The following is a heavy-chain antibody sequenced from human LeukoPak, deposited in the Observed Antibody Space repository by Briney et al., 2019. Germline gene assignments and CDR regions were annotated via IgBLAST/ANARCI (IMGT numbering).Heavy chain of an antibody. CDR1: GDSVSDDY. V-gene: IGHV4-4*07. CDR2: IHSGGTT. D-gene: IGHD3-16*02. J-gene: IGHJ5*02. Sequence: SETLSLTCTVSGDSVSDDYFTWIRQPAGKGLEWIGRIHSGGTTNYNPSLKSRVTLSIDKSKKQISLRLTSVTAADTAVYARQGDLYSYTGAWGRGTLVTVSS. CDR3: QGDLYSYTGA.